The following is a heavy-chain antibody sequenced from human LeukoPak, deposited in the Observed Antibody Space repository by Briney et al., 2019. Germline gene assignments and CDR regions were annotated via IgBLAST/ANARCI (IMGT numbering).Heavy chain of an antibody. CDR3: AKAQWELLVPRHRELDAFDI. V-gene: IGHV3-23*01. D-gene: IGHD1-26*01. CDR1: GFTFSSYA. CDR2: ISGSGGST. J-gene: IGHJ3*02. Sequence: PGGSLRLSCAASGFTFSSYAMSWVRQGPGKGLEWVSAISGSGGSTYYADSVKGRFTISRDNSKNTLYLQMNSLRAEDTAVYYCAKAQWELLVPRHRELDAFDIWGQGTMVTVSS.